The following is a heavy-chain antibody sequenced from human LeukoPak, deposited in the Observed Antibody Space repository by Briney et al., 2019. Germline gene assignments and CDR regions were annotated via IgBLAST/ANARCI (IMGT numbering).Heavy chain of an antibody. D-gene: IGHD2-21*01. V-gene: IGHV3-23*01. CDR1: GFTFSSYA. Sequence: GGSLRLSCAASGFTFSSYAMSWVRQAPGKGLEWGSAITGSGISTYYADSVKGRFTISTDNSKNTLYLQMNSLRAEDTAVYYCAKAVALGFDYWGQGTLVTVSS. J-gene: IGHJ4*02. CDR2: ITGSGIST. CDR3: AKAVALGFDY.